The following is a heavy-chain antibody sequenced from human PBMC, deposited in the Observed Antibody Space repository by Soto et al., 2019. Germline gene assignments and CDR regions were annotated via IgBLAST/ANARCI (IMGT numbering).Heavy chain of an antibody. Sequence: QVQLVESGGGVVQPGRSLRLSCAASGFTFSSFGMHWVRQAPGKGLEWVALISYDGNTKYYADSVKGRFTISRDNSKDTLYLQMNSLRAEDTAVYYCAKRMTAVQHFDYWGQGTLFSVSS. CDR1: GFTFSSFG. V-gene: IGHV3-30*18. J-gene: IGHJ4*02. D-gene: IGHD6-13*01. CDR2: ISYDGNTK. CDR3: AKRMTAVQHFDY.